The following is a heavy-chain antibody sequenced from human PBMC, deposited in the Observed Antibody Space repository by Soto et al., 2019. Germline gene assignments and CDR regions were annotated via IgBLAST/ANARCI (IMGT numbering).Heavy chain of an antibody. CDR3: AKGFTYCYDSSGYPYGMDV. D-gene: IGHD3-22*01. CDR2: ISSSSSYI. J-gene: IGHJ6*02. Sequence: GGSLRLSCAASGFTFGNYSMNWVRQAPGKGLEWVSSISSSSSYIYYADSVKGRFTISRDNSKNTLYLQMNTLRAEDTAVYYCAKGFTYCYDSSGYPYGMDVWGQGTTVTVSS. V-gene: IGHV3-21*04. CDR1: GFTFGNYS.